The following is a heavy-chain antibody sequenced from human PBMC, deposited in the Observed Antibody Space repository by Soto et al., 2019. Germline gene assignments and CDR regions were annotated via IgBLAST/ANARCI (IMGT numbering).Heavy chain of an antibody. V-gene: IGHV3-9*01. D-gene: IGHD3-16*01. CDR2: ISWNSGSI. CDR1: GFPFDDYA. J-gene: IGHJ3*02. CDR3: AKGLVWAFDI. Sequence: GGSLRLSCAASGFPFDDYAMHWVRQAPGKGLEWASGISWNSGSIGYADSVKGRFTISRDNAKNSLYLQMNSLRAEDTALYYCAKGLVWAFDIWGQGTMVTVSS.